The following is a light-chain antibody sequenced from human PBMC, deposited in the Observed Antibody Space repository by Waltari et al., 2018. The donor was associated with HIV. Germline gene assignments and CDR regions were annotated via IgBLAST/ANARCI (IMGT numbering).Light chain of an antibody. CDR3: TSHTSVSTYVV. CDR1: STDVGEFNF. J-gene: IGLJ2*01. Sequence: QSALTQPASVSGSPGQSITISCTGTSTDVGEFNFVSWYQHHPGTAPKLIIYGVSERPSGVSYRFSGSKSANTASLTISGLQAEDESFYYCTSHTSVSTYVVFGGGTKLSVL. V-gene: IGLV2-14*03. CDR2: GVS.